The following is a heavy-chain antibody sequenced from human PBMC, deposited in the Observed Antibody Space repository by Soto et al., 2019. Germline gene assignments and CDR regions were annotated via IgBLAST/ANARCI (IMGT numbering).Heavy chain of an antibody. CDR1: GFTFSSYW. Sequence: PGGSLRLSCAASGFTFSSYWMHWVRQAPGKGLVWVSHIDNDGSYTTYADSVKGRFTISRDNAKNTLYLQMNSLRVEDMAIYYCARAEVAAAGYYYYGMDVWGQGTTVTVSS. D-gene: IGHD6-13*01. CDR2: IDNDGSYT. J-gene: IGHJ6*02. V-gene: IGHV3-74*03. CDR3: ARAEVAAAGYYYYGMDV.